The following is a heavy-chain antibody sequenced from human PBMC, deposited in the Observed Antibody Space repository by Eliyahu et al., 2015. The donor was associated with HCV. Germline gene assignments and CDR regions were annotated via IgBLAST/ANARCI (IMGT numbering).Heavy chain of an antibody. J-gene: IGHJ3*02. CDR1: GDSFSSYT. V-gene: IGHV1-69*02. D-gene: IGHD3-22*01. CDR2: IIPDLDIT. CDR3: ARRRSFFYYYDSSSYSYDAFDS. Sequence: QVQMVQSGAEVKKPGSSVKVSCKASGDSFSSYTLSWVRQAPGQGLEWMGRIIPDLDITNYAEKFQGRVTITADKSTSTVYMELTSLRSEDTAMFYCARRRSFFYYYDSSSYSYDAFDSWGQGTMVTVSS.